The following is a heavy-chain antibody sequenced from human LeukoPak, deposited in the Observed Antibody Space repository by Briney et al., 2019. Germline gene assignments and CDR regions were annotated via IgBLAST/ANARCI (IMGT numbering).Heavy chain of an antibody. CDR1: GFTFTTYW. CDR3: ARASNYYDSSGYQSHFDY. D-gene: IGHD3-22*01. V-gene: IGHV4-4*02. Sequence: ESLRLSCAASGFTFTTYWMSWVRQPPGKGLEWIGEIYHSGSTNYNPSLKSRVTISVDKSKNQFSLKLSSVTAADTAVYYCARASNYYDSSGYQSHFDYWGQGTLVTVSS. J-gene: IGHJ4*02. CDR2: IYHSGST.